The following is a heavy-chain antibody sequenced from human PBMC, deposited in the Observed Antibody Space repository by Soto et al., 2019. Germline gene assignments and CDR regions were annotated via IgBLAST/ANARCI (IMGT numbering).Heavy chain of an antibody. CDR1: EFTFPSFW. CDR3: VGSTGWIFRY. D-gene: IGHD6-19*01. V-gene: IGHV3-7*03. J-gene: IGHJ4*02. Sequence: GGSLRLSCAASEFTFPSFWMAWVRQAPGKGLEWVAIADQDGSVKHYVDSVQGRFIISRDDAKKSVYLQLNSLRAEDTAVYYCVGSTGWIFRYWGQGTLVTVSS. CDR2: ADQDGSVK.